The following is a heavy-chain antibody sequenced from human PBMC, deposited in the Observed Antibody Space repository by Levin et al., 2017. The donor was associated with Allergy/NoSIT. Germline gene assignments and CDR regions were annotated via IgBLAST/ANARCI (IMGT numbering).Heavy chain of an antibody. J-gene: IGHJ6*02. CDR1: GFTFSSYA. D-gene: IGHD3-10*01. CDR2: ISYDGSNK. CDR3: ARGNMVRGVIIYYYYGMDV. Sequence: AGGSLRLSCAASGFTFSSYAMHWVRQAPGKGLEWVAVISYDGSNKYYADSVKGRFTISRDNSKNTLYLQMNSLRAEDTAVYYCARGNMVRGVIIYYYYGMDVWGQGTTVTVSS. V-gene: IGHV3-30-3*01.